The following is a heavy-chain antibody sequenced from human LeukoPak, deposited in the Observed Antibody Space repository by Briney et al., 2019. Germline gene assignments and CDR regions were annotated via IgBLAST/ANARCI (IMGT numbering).Heavy chain of an antibody. J-gene: IGHJ3*02. Sequence: GESLKISCKGSGYSFTTYWIGWVRQMPGKGLEWMGIIYPGDSDTRYSPSFQGQVTISADKSISTAYLQWSSLKAADTAMYYCARTYGSGTYYNRVGAFDIWGQGTMDTVSS. CDR3: ARTYGSGTYYNRVGAFDI. V-gene: IGHV5-51*01. CDR2: IYPGDSDT. D-gene: IGHD3-10*01. CDR1: GYSFTTYW.